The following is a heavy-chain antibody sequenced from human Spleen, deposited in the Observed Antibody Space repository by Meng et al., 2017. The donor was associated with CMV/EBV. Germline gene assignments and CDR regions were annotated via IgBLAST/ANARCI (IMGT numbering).Heavy chain of an antibody. CDR1: GGSFRGYY. CDR3: ARGVYGPYYFDY. V-gene: IGHV4-34*01. Sequence: CAVYGGSFRGYYWSWLRQPPGKGLEWIGEINHSGTTNYNPSLKSRVTISVDTSKNQFSVKLNSVTAADTAVYYCARGVYGPYYFDYWGQGALVTVSS. CDR2: INHSGTT. J-gene: IGHJ4*02. D-gene: IGHD2/OR15-2a*01.